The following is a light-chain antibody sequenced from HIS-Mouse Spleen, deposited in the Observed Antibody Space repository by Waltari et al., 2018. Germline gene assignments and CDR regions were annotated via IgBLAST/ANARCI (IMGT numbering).Light chain of an antibody. CDR1: SSAVGRYNL. V-gene: IGLV2-23*01. CDR3: CSYAGSSTWV. CDR2: EGS. Sequence: QSALTQPASVSGSPGQSITISCTATSSAVGRYNLVSWYQPHPGKAPKLMIYEGSKRPSGVSNRFSGSKSGNTASLTISGLQAEDEADYYCCSYAGSSTWVFGGGTKLTVL. J-gene: IGLJ3*02.